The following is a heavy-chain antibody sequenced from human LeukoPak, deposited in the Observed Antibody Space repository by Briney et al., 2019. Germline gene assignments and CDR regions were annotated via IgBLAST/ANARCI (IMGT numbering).Heavy chain of an antibody. Sequence: VASVTVSCTASGYTFTSYDINWVRQATGQGLEWMGWMKPNSGNTGYAQKFQGRVTMTRNTSISTAYMELRSLRSDDTAVYYCARDPEVLLGYCSSTSCPYDAFDIWGQGTMVTVSS. CDR1: GYTFTSYD. CDR3: ARDPEVLLGYCSSTSCPYDAFDI. CDR2: MKPNSGNT. V-gene: IGHV1-8*01. D-gene: IGHD2-2*01. J-gene: IGHJ3*02.